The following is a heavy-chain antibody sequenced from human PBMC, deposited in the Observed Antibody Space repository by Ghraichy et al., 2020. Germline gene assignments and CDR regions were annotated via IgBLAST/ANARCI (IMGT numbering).Heavy chain of an antibody. CDR1: GDSIISSSYY. J-gene: IGHJ6*04. CDR3: ARRAGRYQYFYGLDV. CDR2: IYYSGTT. V-gene: IGHV4-39*01. D-gene: IGHD3-10*01. Sequence: SETLSLTCSVSGDSIISSSYYWDWIRQPPGKGLEWIGSIYYSGTTYYSPPLKTRVTVSIDTSKNQFSLRLNSVTATDTAVYYCARRAGRYQYFYGLDVWGKGTTVIVSS.